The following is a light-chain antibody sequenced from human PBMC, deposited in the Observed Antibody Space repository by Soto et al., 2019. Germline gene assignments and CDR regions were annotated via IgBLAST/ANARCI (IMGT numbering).Light chain of an antibody. Sequence: DIVMTQSPDSLGVSLGERATITCKSSQSLVYSSNNKNYLAWYQQKPGQPPRLLVHWASTRQSGVPDRFSGSGSGTDFTLTISSLQAEDVALYYCQQYYTTPFTVGPGTKVDIK. CDR1: QSLVYSSNNKNY. J-gene: IGKJ3*01. V-gene: IGKV4-1*01. CDR2: WAS. CDR3: QQYYTTPFT.